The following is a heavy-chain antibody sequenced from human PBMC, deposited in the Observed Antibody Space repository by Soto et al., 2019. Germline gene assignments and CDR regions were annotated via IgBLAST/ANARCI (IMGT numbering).Heavy chain of an antibody. CDR1: GISFSSYW. CDR3: ATAGVGITTGDFHS. J-gene: IGHJ4*02. CDR2: IKQDGSGK. Sequence: ESGGRLVQPGGSLRLSCAASGISFSSYWMTWVRQAPGKGLEWVANIKQDGSGKYYADSVTGRFTVSRDNAKNSLYLQMNSLRAEDTALYYCATAGVGITTGDFHSWGQGTLVTVSS. D-gene: IGHD1-26*01. V-gene: IGHV3-7*01.